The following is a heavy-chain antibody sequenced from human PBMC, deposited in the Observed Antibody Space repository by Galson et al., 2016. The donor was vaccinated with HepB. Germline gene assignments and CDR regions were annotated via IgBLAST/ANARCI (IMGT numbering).Heavy chain of an antibody. V-gene: IGHV3-73*01. CDR1: GVTISGTA. Sequence: SLRLSCAVSGVTISGTAMHWVRQAPGKGLEWVGRIRSKVNSYATGYGESVKGRFTISRDDSNNMAYLQMRSLKSEDTAVYFCTRRLIAAVETTDHWGRGTLVTVSS. CDR3: TRRLIAAVETTDH. CDR2: IRSKVNSYAT. J-gene: IGHJ5*02. D-gene: IGHD4-23*01.